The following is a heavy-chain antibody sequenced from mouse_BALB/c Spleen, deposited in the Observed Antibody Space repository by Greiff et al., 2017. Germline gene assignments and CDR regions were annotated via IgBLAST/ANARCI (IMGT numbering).Heavy chain of an antibody. CDR1: GYTFTDYV. J-gene: IGHJ1*01. Sequence: QVQLQQSGPELVKPGASVKMSCKASGYTFTDYVISWVKQRTGQGLEWIGEIYPGSGSTYYNEKFKGKATLTADKSSNTAYMQLSSLTSEDSAVYFCARKGYGYDWYFDVWGAGTTVTVSS. CDR3: ARKGYGYDWYFDV. V-gene: IGHV1-77*01. D-gene: IGHD2-2*01. CDR2: IYPGSGST.